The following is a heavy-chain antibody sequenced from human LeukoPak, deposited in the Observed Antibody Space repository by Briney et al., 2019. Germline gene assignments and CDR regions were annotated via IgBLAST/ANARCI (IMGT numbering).Heavy chain of an antibody. J-gene: IGHJ6*03. CDR1: GFTFSSYE. CDR2: ISSSGSTI. D-gene: IGHD3-10*01. V-gene: IGHV3-48*03. CDR3: ARALTGDYYYYYYMDV. Sequence: GGSLRLSXAASGFTFSSYEMNWVRQAPGKGLEWVSYISSSGSTIYYADSVKGRFTISRDNAKNSLYLQMNSLRAEDTAVYYCARALTGDYYYYYYMDVWGKGTTVTVSS.